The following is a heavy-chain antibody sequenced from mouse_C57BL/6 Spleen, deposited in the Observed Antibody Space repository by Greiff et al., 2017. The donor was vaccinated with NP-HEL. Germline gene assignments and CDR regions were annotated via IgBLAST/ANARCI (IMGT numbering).Heavy chain of an antibody. V-gene: IGHV5-6*01. CDR1: GFTFSSYG. D-gene: IGHD1-1*01. CDR2: ISSGGSYT. J-gene: IGHJ2*01. Sequence: EVKLVESGGDLAKPGGSLKLSCAASGFTFSSYGMSWVRQTPDKRLAWVATISSGGSYTYSPDSVKGRFTVPRDNAKNTLYLQMSSLKSEDTAMYYCARHPITTVVATKGYFDYWGQGTTLTVSS. CDR3: ARHPITTVVATKGYFDY.